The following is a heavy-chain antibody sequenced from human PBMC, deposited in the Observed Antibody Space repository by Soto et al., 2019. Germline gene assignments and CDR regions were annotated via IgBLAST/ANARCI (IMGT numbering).Heavy chain of an antibody. D-gene: IGHD6-6*01. V-gene: IGHV3-23*01. J-gene: IGHJ6*03. Sequence: GGSLRLSCAASGFTFSSYAMSWVRQAPGKGLEWVSAISGSGGSTYYADSVKGRFTISRDNSKNTLYLQMNSLRAEDTAVYYCAKGLGSSSWSYYYYMDVWGKGTTVTVSS. CDR1: GFTFSSYA. CDR3: AKGLGSSSWSYYYYMDV. CDR2: ISGSGGST.